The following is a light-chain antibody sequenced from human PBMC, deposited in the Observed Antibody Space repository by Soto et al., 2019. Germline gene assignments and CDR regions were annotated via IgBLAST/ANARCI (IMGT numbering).Light chain of an antibody. V-gene: IGKV3-20*01. CDR2: GAS. Sequence: EIVLTQSPGTLSLSPGKRATLSCRASQSVSSSYLAWYQQKPGQAPRLLIYGASSRATGIPDRFSGSGSGTDFTLTISRLEPEDFAVYYCQQYGSSPETVGQGTKVEIK. J-gene: IGKJ1*01. CDR3: QQYGSSPET. CDR1: QSVSSSY.